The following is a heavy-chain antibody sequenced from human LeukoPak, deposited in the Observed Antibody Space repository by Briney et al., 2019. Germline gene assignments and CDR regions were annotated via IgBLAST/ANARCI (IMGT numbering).Heavy chain of an antibody. V-gene: IGHV4-4*07. CDR1: GGSISSYH. CDR3: ARGSREMTTISDY. Sequence: PSETLSLTCTVSGGSISSYHWSWIRQPAGKGLVWIGRMSISGSTNYNPSLKSRVTMSVDTSKNQFSLKLSSVTAADTAVYYCARGSREMTTISDYWDQGTLVTVSS. CDR2: MSISGST. J-gene: IGHJ4*02. D-gene: IGHD5-24*01.